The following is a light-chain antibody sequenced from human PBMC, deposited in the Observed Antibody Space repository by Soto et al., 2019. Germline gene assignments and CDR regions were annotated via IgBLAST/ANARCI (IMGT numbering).Light chain of an antibody. J-gene: IGKJ3*01. Sequence: AIQLTQSPSSLSASVGDRVTITCRARQGISSALAWYQQKPGKAPKLLIYEASSLESGVPSRFSGSASGTDFTLTISSLQPEDFATYYCQQMETFGPGTKVDIK. V-gene: IGKV1-13*02. CDR3: QQMET. CDR2: EAS. CDR1: QGISSA.